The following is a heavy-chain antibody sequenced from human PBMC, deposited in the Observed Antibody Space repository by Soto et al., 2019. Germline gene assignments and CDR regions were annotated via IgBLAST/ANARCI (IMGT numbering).Heavy chain of an antibody. V-gene: IGHV3-23*01. D-gene: IGHD2-21*01. CDR1: GFTFSTYA. CDR2: ILHDETP. Sequence: PGGSLRLSWAASGFTFSTYAMTWVRQAPGRGLEWVSTILHDETPFYTDSVKGRFTISRDNVRGTLYLQMNGLRVEDAALYYCAKDLFPTSGQRFFFESWGQGSLVTVSS. CDR3: AKDLFPTSGQRFFFES. J-gene: IGHJ4*02.